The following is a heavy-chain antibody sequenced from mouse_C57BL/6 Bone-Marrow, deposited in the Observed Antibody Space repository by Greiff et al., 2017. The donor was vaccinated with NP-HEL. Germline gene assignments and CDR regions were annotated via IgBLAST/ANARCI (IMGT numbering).Heavy chain of an antibody. V-gene: IGHV5-17*01. Sequence: EVHLVESGGGLVKPGGSLKLSCAASGFTFSDYGMHWVRQAPEKGLEWIAYISSASITFYYADTLKGRFTISIDNAKNTLFLQMTSLRSEDTAMYYWARPAWFAYWGQGTLVTGSA. CDR3: ARPAWFAY. CDR2: ISSASITF. CDR1: GFTFSDYG. J-gene: IGHJ3*01.